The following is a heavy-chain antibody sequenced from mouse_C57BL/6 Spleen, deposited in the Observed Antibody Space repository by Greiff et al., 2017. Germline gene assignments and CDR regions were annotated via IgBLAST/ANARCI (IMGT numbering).Heavy chain of an antibody. D-gene: IGHD2-1*01. CDR3: TREPEGYYGNSWCAY. V-gene: IGHV5-9-1*02. J-gene: IGHJ3*01. CDR2: ISSGGDYI. Sequence: EVKLMESGEGLVKPGGSLKLSCAASGFTFSSYAMSWVRQTPEKRLEWVAYISSGGDYIYYADTVKGRFTISRDNARNTLYLQMSSLKSEDTAMYYCTREPEGYYGNSWCAYWGQGTLVTVSA. CDR1: GFTFSSYA.